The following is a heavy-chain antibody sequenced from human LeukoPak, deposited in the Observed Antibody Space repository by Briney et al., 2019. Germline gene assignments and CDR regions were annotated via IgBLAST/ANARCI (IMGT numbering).Heavy chain of an antibody. J-gene: IGHJ4*02. CDR1: GFTFSSYG. V-gene: IGHV3-30*18. D-gene: IGHD1-14*01. CDR3: AKDNLSY. CDR2: ISYDGSNK. Sequence: GGSLRLSCAASGFTFSSYGMHWVRQAPGKGLEWVAVISYDGSNKYYADSVKGRFTISRDNSKNTLYLQMNSLRAEDTAVYYCAKDNLSYWGQGTLVTVSS.